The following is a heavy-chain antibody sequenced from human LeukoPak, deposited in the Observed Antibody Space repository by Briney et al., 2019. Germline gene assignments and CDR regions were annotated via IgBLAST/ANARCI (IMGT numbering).Heavy chain of an antibody. Sequence: SETLSLTCAVYGGSFSGYYWSWSRQPPGKGLEWIGEINHSGSTNYNPSLKSRVTISVDTSKNQFSLKLSSVTAADTAVYYCARGQDYGSGTMYYYGMDVWGQGTTVTVSS. J-gene: IGHJ6*02. CDR2: INHSGST. D-gene: IGHD3-10*01. V-gene: IGHV4-34*01. CDR1: GGSFSGYY. CDR3: ARGQDYGSGTMYYYGMDV.